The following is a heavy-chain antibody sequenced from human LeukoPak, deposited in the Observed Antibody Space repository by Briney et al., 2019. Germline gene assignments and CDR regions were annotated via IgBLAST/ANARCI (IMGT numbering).Heavy chain of an antibody. CDR3: ARGWGTIYDY. Sequence: GGSLRLSCAASGFTFSKYVMSWVRQAPGKGLEWVSSISSSSSYIYYADSVKGRFTISRDNAKNSLYLQMNSLRAEDTAVYYCARGWGTIYDYWGQGTLVTVSS. J-gene: IGHJ4*02. V-gene: IGHV3-21*01. CDR1: GFTFSKYV. D-gene: IGHD3-3*01. CDR2: ISSSSSYI.